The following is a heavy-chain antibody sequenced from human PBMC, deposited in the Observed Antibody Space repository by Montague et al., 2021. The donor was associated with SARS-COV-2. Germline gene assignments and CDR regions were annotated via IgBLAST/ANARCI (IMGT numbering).Heavy chain of an antibody. CDR1: GFSFRRHV. CDR2: VVPRGDST. D-gene: IGHD1-26*01. CDR3: ARAGTNSETYY. Sequence: SLRLSCAASGFSFRRHVVNWVRQAPGKGPEWVSAVVPRGDSTFYADSVKGRFTISRDNSKNALYLQMNSLRAEDTAIYYCARAGTNSETYYWGQGTLVTVSS. V-gene: IGHV3-23*01. J-gene: IGHJ4*02.